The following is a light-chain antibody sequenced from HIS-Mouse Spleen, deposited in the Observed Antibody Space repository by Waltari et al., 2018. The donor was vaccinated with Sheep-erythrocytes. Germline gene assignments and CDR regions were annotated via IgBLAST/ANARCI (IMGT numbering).Light chain of an antibody. CDR2: AAS. V-gene: IGKV1-39*01. CDR3: QQSYSTPPLT. Sequence: DIQMTQSPSSLSASVGDRVTITCRARQSISSYLNWYQQNPGKAPKILIYAASRLQSGVPSRFSGSGSGTDFTLTISSLQPEDFATYYCQQSYSTPPLTFGGGTKVEIK. J-gene: IGKJ4*01. CDR1: QSISSY.